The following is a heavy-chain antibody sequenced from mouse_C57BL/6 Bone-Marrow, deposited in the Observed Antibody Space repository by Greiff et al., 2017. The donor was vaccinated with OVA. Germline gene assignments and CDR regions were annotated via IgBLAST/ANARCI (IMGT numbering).Heavy chain of an antibody. CDR3: ASWTQPFFDY. D-gene: IGHD6-1*01. V-gene: IGHV1-76*01. CDR2: IYPGSGNT. CDR1: GYTFTDYY. J-gene: IGHJ2*01. Sequence: VQLQQSGAELVRPGASVKLSCKASGYTFTDYYINWVKQRPGQGLEWIARIYPGSGNTYYNEKLKGKATLTAEKSSSTAYMQLSSLTSEDSAVYFCASWTQPFFDYWGQGTTLTVSS.